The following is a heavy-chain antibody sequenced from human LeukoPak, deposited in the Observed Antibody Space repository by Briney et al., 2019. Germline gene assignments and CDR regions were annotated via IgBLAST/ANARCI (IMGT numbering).Heavy chain of an antibody. Sequence: PSETLSLTCTVSGGSISSSSYYWGWIRQPPGKGLEWIGSIYYSGSTYYNPSLKSRVTISVDTSKNQFSLKLSSVTAADTAVYYCARDYGDYPNNWFDPWGQGTLVTVSS. V-gene: IGHV4-39*01. CDR2: IYYSGST. D-gene: IGHD4-17*01. CDR1: GGSISSSSYY. CDR3: ARDYGDYPNNWFDP. J-gene: IGHJ5*02.